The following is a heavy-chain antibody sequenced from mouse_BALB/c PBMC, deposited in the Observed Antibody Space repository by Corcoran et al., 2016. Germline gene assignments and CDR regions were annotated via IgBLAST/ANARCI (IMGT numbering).Heavy chain of an antibody. V-gene: IGHV14-1*02. Sequence: EVQLQQSGAELVRPGALVKLSCKASGFNIKDYYMHWVKQRPEQGLEGIGWIDPENGNTIYDPKFQGKASITADTSSNTAYLQLSSLTSEDTAVYYCAPHYYGSSSSLYYFDYWCQGTTLTGSS. CDR3: APHYYGSSSSLYYFDY. CDR1: GFNIKDYY. CDR2: IDPENGNT. J-gene: IGHJ2*01. D-gene: IGHD1-1*01.